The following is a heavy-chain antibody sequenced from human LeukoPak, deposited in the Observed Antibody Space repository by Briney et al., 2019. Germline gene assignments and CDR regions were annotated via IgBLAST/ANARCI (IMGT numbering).Heavy chain of an antibody. CDR3: ARDYSLVDRGVNYYYHMDV. CDR2: ISSTSKYK. CDR1: GFTFSSYS. Sequence: GGSLRLSRAASGFTFSSYSMNWVRQAPGKGLEWVSCISSTSKYKYYADSVKGRFTVSRDNAKNSLSLQMNSLRADDTAVYYCARDYSLVDRGVNYYYHMDVWGKGTTVTIS. V-gene: IGHV3-21*01. D-gene: IGHD3-10*01. J-gene: IGHJ6*03.